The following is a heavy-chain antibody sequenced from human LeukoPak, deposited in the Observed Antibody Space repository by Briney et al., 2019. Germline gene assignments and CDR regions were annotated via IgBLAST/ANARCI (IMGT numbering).Heavy chain of an antibody. J-gene: IGHJ5*02. CDR2: IYTSGNT. D-gene: IGHD3-3*01. Sequence: PSETLSLTCTVSGGSISSYYWSWIRQPAGKGLEWIGRIYTSGNTNYNPSLKSRVTMSVDTSKNQFSLKLSSVTAADTAVYYCARIGYDFWSGYLYNWFDPWGQGTLVTVSS. CDR3: ARIGYDFWSGYLYNWFDP. V-gene: IGHV4-4*07. CDR1: GGSISSYY.